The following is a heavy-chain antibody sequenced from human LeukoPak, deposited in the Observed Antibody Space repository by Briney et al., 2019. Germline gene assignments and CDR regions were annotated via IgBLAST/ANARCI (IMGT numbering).Heavy chain of an antibody. CDR2: ISAYNGNT. CDR3: ARAVLMVYVRYYYYMDV. D-gene: IGHD2-8*01. J-gene: IGHJ6*03. Sequence: ASVKVSCKASGYTFTSYGISWVRPALGQGLEWTGWISAYNGNTNYAQKLQGRVTMTTDTSTSTAYMELRSLRSDDTAVYYCARAVLMVYVRYYYYMDVWGKGTTVTVSS. CDR1: GYTFTSYG. V-gene: IGHV1-18*01.